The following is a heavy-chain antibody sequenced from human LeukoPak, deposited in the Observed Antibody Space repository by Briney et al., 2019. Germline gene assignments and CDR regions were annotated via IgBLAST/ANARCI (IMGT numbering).Heavy chain of an antibody. J-gene: IGHJ6*03. CDR1: GYTFTSYD. D-gene: IGHD1-26*01. V-gene: IGHV1-8*01. CDR3: ARGRSGSYYSDYYMDV. Sequence: ASVKVSCKASGYTFTSYDINWVRQATGQGLEWMGWMNPNSGNTGYAQKFQGRVTMTRNTSISTAYMELSSLRSEDTAVYYCARGRSGSYYSDYYMDVWGKGTTVTISS. CDR2: MNPNSGNT.